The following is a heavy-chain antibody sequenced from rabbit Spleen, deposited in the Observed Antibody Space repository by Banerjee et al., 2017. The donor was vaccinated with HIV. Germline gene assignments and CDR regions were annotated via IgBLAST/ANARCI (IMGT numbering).Heavy chain of an antibody. V-gene: IGHV1S40*01. Sequence: QSLEESGGDLVKPGASLTLTCKASGFDFSTNAMCWVRQAPGKGPEWIACINIVTGKSVYASWAKGRFTMSRTSSTTVTLQMTSLTAADTATYFCARDLVAVIGWNFNLWGQGTLVTVS. CDR2: INIVTGKS. CDR1: GFDFSTNA. D-gene: IGHD4-2*01. CDR3: ARDLVAVIGWNFNL. J-gene: IGHJ4*01.